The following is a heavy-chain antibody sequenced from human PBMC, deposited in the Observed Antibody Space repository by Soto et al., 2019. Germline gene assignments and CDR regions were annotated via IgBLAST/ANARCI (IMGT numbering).Heavy chain of an antibody. J-gene: IGHJ4*02. CDR3: TTDLRLGMEAFYYFDY. CDR2: IKSKTDGGTT. CDR1: GFTFSNAW. Sequence: GESLKISCAASGFTFSNAWMSWVRQAPGKGLEWVGRIKSKTDGGTTDYAAPVKGRFTISRDDSKNTLYLQMNSLKTEDTAVYYCTTDLRLGMEAFYYFDYWGQGTLVTVSS. V-gene: IGHV3-15*01. D-gene: IGHD7-27*01.